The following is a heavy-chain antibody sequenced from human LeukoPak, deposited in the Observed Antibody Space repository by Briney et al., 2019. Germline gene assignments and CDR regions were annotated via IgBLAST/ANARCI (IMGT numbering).Heavy chain of an antibody. D-gene: IGHD2-15*01. CDR3: ARGYCSGGRCYDILNYQYGMDV. CDR1: GYTFTSYG. CDR2: ISVYNGNT. J-gene: IGHJ6*02. V-gene: IGHV1-18*01. Sequence: ASVKVSCKASGYTFTSYGISWVRQAPGQGPEWMGLISVYNGNTNYAQRLQGRVTMTTDTSTSTAYMELRSLRSDDTAVYYCARGYCSGGRCYDILNYQYGMDVWGQRTTVTVSS.